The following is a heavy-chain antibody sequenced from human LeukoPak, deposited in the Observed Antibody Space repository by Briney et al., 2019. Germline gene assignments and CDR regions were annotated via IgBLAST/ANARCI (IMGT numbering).Heavy chain of an antibody. J-gene: IGHJ6*03. Sequence: GGSLRLSCAASGFTFSSYVMHWVRQAPGKGREYVSAISSNGGSTYYANSVKGRFTISRDNSKNTLYIQMGSLRAEDMAVYYCARSIGYYDILTGYYNPYYYYYMDVWGKGTTVTVSS. CDR1: GFTFSSYV. CDR2: ISSNGGST. V-gene: IGHV3-64*01. D-gene: IGHD3-9*01. CDR3: ARSIGYYDILTGYYNPYYYYYMDV.